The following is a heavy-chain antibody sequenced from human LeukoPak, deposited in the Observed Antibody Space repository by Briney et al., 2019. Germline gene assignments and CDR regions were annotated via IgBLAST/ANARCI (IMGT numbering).Heavy chain of an antibody. D-gene: IGHD4-17*01. CDR1: GFTFTNYN. J-gene: IGHJ5*02. CDR2: ISGGSGTI. CDR3: ARLYGDWFDP. V-gene: IGHV3-48*01. Sequence: GGSLRLSCAASGFTFTNYNMTWVRQAPGKGLEWISYISGGSGTIYYADSVRGRFTVSRDSAKDSLWLQMDSLRVEDTAVYFCARLYGDWFDPWGPGTLVTVSS.